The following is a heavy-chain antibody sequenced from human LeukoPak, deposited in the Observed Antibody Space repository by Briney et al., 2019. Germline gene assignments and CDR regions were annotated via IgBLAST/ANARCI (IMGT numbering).Heavy chain of an antibody. CDR1: GFTFHNYA. D-gene: IGHD5/OR15-5a*01. V-gene: IGHV3-43*02. CDR3: ARDHVYWGADY. Sequence: GSLRLSCAASGFTFHNYAIHWVRQAPGKGLEWVSLTSGDGITTYFADSVKGRFTISRDNSKSSLFLQMNSLRTEDTALYYCARDHVYWGADYWGQGTLVTVSS. J-gene: IGHJ4*02. CDR2: TSGDGITT.